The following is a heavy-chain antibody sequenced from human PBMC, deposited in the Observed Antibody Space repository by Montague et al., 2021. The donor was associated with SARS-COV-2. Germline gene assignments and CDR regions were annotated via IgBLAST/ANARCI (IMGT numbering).Heavy chain of an antibody. V-gene: IGHV4-31*03. CDR2: IFHTGRA. J-gene: IGHJ4*02. Sequence: TLSLTCTVSGGSISSSSYYWTWIRQHPGKGLEWIGYIFHTGRAYYNPSLETRVNISVDTSNNLFSLRLSSVTAADTAMYFCARVRLFYYLDYWGQGTLVTVSS. CDR3: ARVRLFYYLDY. CDR1: GGSISSSSYY. D-gene: IGHD2/OR15-2a*01.